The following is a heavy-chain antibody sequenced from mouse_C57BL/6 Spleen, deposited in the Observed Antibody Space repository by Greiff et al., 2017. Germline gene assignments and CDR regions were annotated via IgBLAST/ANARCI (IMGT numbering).Heavy chain of an antibody. Sequence: QVQLQQPGTELVKPGASVKLSCKASGYTFTRYWMHWVKQRPGQGLEWIGNINPSNGGTNYNEKFKSKATLTVDKSSSTAYMQLSSLTSEDSAVYYCARELGGEYYFDYWGQGTTLTVSS. J-gene: IGHJ2*01. CDR1: GYTFTRYW. CDR2: INPSNGGT. V-gene: IGHV1-53*01. D-gene: IGHD4-1*01. CDR3: ARELGGEYYFDY.